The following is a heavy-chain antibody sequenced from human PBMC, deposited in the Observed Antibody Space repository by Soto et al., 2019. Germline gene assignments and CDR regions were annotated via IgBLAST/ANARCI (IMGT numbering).Heavy chain of an antibody. CDR2: TSYDGSNK. J-gene: IGHJ6*02. Sequence: QLQLVESGGGVVQPGRSLRLSCAASGFTFSLYGMHWVRQAPCRGLEWVAVTSYDGSNKFYADSVKGRFTISRDNSKNTLYLEMNSLRHEDTAVYFCAKDSGSTRSDVYDYYYGMDVWGPGTTVPVSS. CDR1: GFTFSLYG. V-gene: IGHV3-30*18. CDR3: AKDSGSTRSDVYDYYYGMDV. D-gene: IGHD1-26*01.